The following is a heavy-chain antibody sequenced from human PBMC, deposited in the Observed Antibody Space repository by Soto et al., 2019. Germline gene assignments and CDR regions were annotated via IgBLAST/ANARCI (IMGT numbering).Heavy chain of an antibody. Sequence: SETLSLTCTVSGGSINSYYWSWIRQPPGKGLEWIGYIYYSGSTNYNPSLKSRVTISVDTSKNQFSLKISSVTAADTAVYYCAKVNYFWTGYYSTSWFDPWGQGTLVTVSS. D-gene: IGHD3-3*01. V-gene: IGHV4-59*01. CDR3: AKVNYFWTGYYSTSWFDP. CDR1: GGSINSYY. CDR2: IYYSGST. J-gene: IGHJ5*02.